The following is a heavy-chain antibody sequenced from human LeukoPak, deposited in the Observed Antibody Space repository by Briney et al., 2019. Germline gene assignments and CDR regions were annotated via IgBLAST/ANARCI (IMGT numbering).Heavy chain of an antibody. V-gene: IGHV4-59*08. Sequence: SETLSLTCTVSGGSISPYYWSWIRQPPGKGLEWMGYIYYSGSTNYNPSLKSRVTISLDTSKSQFSLKLTSVTAADTAVYFCARHGRGYTYQNWFDPWGQGTLVTVSS. J-gene: IGHJ5*02. CDR1: GGSISPYY. CDR3: ARHGRGYTYQNWFDP. CDR2: IYYSGST. D-gene: IGHD5-18*01.